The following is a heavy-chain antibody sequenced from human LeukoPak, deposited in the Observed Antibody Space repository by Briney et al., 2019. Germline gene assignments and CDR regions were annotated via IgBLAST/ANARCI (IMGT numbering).Heavy chain of an antibody. CDR3: ATLHEGYSSSSAIFDY. J-gene: IGHJ4*02. CDR1: GGTFSSYA. Sequence: SVKVSCKASGGTFSSYAISWVRQAPGQGLEWMGGIIPIFGTANYAQKFQGRVTITTDESTSTAYTELSSLRSEDTAVYYCATLHEGYSSSSAIFDYWGQGTLVTVSS. D-gene: IGHD6-6*01. V-gene: IGHV1-69*05. CDR2: IIPIFGTA.